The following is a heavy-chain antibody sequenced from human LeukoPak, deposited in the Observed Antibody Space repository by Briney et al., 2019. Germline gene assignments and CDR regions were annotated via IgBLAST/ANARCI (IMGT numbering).Heavy chain of an antibody. D-gene: IGHD4/OR15-4a*01. CDR1: GGTFSSYA. CDR3: ARGYGGNPFPDY. Sequence: SVKVSCKASGGTFSSYAISWVREAPGQGLEWMGRIIPIFGTANYAQKFQGRVTITTDESTSTAYMELSSLRSEDTAVYYCARGYGGNPFPDYWGQGTLVTVSS. CDR2: IIPIFGTA. V-gene: IGHV1-69*05. J-gene: IGHJ4*02.